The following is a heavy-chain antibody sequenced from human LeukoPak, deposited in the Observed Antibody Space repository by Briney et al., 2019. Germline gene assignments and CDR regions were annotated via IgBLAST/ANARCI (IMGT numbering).Heavy chain of an antibody. CDR2: IYYSGST. J-gene: IGHJ4*02. CDR1: GGSISSYY. V-gene: IGHV4-59*01. D-gene: IGHD3-3*01. Sequence: SETLSLTCTVSGGSISSYYWSWIRQPPGKGLEWIGYIYYSGSTNYNPSLKSRVTISVETSKNQFSLKLSSVTAADTAVYYCARGPFGIYDYWGQGTLVTVSS. CDR3: ARGPFGIYDY.